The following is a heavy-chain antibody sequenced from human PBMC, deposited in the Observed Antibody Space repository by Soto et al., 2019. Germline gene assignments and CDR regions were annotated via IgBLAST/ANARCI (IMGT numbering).Heavy chain of an antibody. D-gene: IGHD3-16*01. Sequence: QVQLGQYGAEVNKPGSSVRVSGKASGGTLHTHPITWVLQAPRQGLEWMGRITPILGVVKHAPRFQCRVTSTADRSTSTAYMELSSLRSEDTAVYCCALYEGREHTITDYSYYFYMDVWGTGTTVTVSS. V-gene: IGHV1-69*02. CDR1: GGTLHTHP. CDR2: ITPILGVV. J-gene: IGHJ6*03. CDR3: ALYEGREHTITDYSYYFYMDV.